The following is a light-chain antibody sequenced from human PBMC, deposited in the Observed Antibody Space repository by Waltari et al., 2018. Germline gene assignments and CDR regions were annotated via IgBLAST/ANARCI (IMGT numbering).Light chain of an antibody. CDR2: DVS. CDR1: HTDVGASNY. V-gene: IGLV2-14*01. Sequence: QSALTQSASVSGSPGQSITISCTGSHTDVGASNYVSWYQQHPGKVPKVVIFDVSSRPSGVSQRFSGSKYGNTASLAISGLEPEDEADYYCGSYTTSNTHVFGTGTRVSVL. CDR3: GSYTTSNTHV. J-gene: IGLJ1*01.